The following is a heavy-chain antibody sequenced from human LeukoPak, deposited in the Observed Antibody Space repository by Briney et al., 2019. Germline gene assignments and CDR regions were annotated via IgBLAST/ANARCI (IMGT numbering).Heavy chain of an antibody. D-gene: IGHD3-3*01. J-gene: IGHJ3*02. CDR2: ISGSGGST. V-gene: IGHV3-23*01. CDR1: GFTFSSYA. Sequence: GGSLRLSCAASGFTFSSYAMSWVRQAPGKGLEWVSAISGSGGSTYYADSVKGRFTISRDNAKNTLYLQMNSLRAEDTAVYYCARSETYYDFWSGYLGSAFDIWGQGTMVTVSS. CDR3: ARSETYYDFWSGYLGSAFDI.